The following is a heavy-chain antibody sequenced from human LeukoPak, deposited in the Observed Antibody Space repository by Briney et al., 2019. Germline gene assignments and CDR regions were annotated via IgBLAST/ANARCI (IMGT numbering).Heavy chain of an antibody. CDR1: GFTFSSYG. Sequence: PGGSLRLSCAASGFTFSSYGMHWVRQAPGKGLEWVAVIWYDGSNKYYVDSVKGRFTISRDNSKNTLYLQMNSLRAEDTAVYYCAKTGAVAPLNWFDPWGQGTLVTVSS. CDR2: IWYDGSNK. CDR3: AKTGAVAPLNWFDP. J-gene: IGHJ5*02. V-gene: IGHV3-33*06. D-gene: IGHD6-19*01.